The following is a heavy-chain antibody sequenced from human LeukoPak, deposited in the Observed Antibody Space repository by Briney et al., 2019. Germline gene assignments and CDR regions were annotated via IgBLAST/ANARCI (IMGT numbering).Heavy chain of an antibody. V-gene: IGHV3-21*01. CDR2: ISSNGRYI. Sequence: GGSLRLSCAASGFTVTTNYMSWVRQAPGKGLEWVSSISSNGRYIYYADSVKGRLTISRDNAKNSVYLQMNSLRAEDTAVYYCARDGLGSYDFWGQGTLVTVSS. D-gene: IGHD3-10*01. CDR1: GFTVTTNY. CDR3: ARDGLGSYDF. J-gene: IGHJ4*02.